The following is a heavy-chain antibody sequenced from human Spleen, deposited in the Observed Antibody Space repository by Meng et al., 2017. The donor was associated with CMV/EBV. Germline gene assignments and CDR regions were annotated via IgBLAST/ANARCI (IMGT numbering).Heavy chain of an antibody. CDR2: ISSSGNTI. V-gene: IGHV3-11*01. CDR1: GFSFSDYY. D-gene: IGHD3-10*01. CDR3: ASQGVWFGELLYDADY. Sequence: GESLKISCAASGFSFSDYYMSWIRQAPGKGLEWVSCISSSGNTIFYGDSVKGRFAISRDNAKNSLYLQMSSLRAEDTAVYYCASQGVWFGELLYDADYWGQGALVTVSS. J-gene: IGHJ4*02.